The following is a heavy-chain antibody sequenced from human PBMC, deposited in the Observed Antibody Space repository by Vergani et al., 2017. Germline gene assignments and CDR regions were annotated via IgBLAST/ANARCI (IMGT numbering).Heavy chain of an antibody. Sequence: VQLVQSGAEVKKPGSSVKVSCKASGGTFSSYAISWVRQAPGQGLEWMGWINPNSGGTNYAQKFQGRVTMTRDTSISTAYMELSRLRSDDTAVYYCAGESGSYGWFDPWGQGTLVTVSS. J-gene: IGHJ5*02. CDR2: INPNSGGT. V-gene: IGHV1-2*02. CDR1: GGTFSSYA. D-gene: IGHD1-26*01. CDR3: AGESGSYGWFDP.